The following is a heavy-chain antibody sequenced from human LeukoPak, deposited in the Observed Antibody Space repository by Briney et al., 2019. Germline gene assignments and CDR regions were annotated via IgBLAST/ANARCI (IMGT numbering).Heavy chain of an antibody. CDR3: ARVGFRDTAMVDY. CDR1: GYTFIGYY. V-gene: IGHV1-2*02. D-gene: IGHD5-18*01. J-gene: IGHJ4*02. Sequence: ASVKVSCKASGYTFIGYYMHWVRQAPGQGLEWMGWINPNSGGTNYAQKFQGRVTMTRDTSISTAYMELSRLRSDDTAVYYCARVGFRDTAMVDYWGQGTLVTVSS. CDR2: INPNSGGT.